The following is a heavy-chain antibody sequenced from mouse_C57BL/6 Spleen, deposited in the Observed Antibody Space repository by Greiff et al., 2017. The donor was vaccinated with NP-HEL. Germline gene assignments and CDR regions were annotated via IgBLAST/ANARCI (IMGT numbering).Heavy chain of an antibody. V-gene: IGHV1-62-2*01. CDR1: GYTFTEYT. J-gene: IGHJ4*01. CDR3: ARHEDSVDDGYRGYAMDY. D-gene: IGHD2-3*01. CDR2: FYPGSGSI. Sequence: VQLQQSGAELVKPGASVKLSCKASGYTFTEYTIHWVKQRSGQGLEWIGWFYPGSGSIKYSEKFKDKATLTADKSSSTVYMELSRLTSEDSAVYFCARHEDSVDDGYRGYAMDYWGQGTSVTVSS.